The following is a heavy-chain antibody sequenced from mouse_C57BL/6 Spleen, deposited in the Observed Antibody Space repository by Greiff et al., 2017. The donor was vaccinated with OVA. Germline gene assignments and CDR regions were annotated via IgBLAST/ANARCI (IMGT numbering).Heavy chain of an antibody. D-gene: IGHD2-5*01. J-gene: IGHJ3*01. Sequence: VQLQESGPELVKPGASVKISCKASGYSFTSYYIPWVKQRPGQGLEWIGWIYPGSGNTKYNEKFKGKATMTADTSSSTAYMQLSSLTSEDSAVYYCAPYSNFSWFAYWGQGTLVTVSA. V-gene: IGHV1-66*01. CDR2: IYPGSGNT. CDR3: APYSNFSWFAY. CDR1: GYSFTSYY.